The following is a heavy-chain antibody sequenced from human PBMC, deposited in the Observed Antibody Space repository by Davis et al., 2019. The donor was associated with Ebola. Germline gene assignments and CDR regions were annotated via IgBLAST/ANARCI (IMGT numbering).Heavy chain of an antibody. CDR3: ARLRFLEWFPAGAFDI. CDR2: INPSGGST. J-gene: IGHJ3*02. CDR1: GYTFTSYY. V-gene: IGHV1-46*03. Sequence: AASVKVSCKASGYTFTSYYMHWVRQAPGQGLEWMGIINPSGGSTSYAQKFQGRVTMTRDTSTSTVYMKLSSLRSEDTAVYYCARLRFLEWFPAGAFDIWGQGTMVTVSS. D-gene: IGHD3-3*01.